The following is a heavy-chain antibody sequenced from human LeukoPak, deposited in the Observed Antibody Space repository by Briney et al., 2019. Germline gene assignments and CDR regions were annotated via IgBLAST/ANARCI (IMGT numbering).Heavy chain of an antibody. J-gene: IGHJ5*02. V-gene: IGHV4-39*07. CDR1: GGSISSSSYY. Sequence: SETLSLTCTVSGGSISSSSYYWDWIRQPPGKGLEWIGSIYYSGSTYYNPSLKSRVTISVDTSKNRFSLKLSSVTAADTAVYYCAREGPSTAGGFDPWGQGTLVTVSS. D-gene: IGHD3-10*01. CDR3: AREGPSTAGGFDP. CDR2: IYYSGST.